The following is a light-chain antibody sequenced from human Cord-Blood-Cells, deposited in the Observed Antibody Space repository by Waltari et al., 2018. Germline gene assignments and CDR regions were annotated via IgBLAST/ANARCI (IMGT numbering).Light chain of an antibody. CDR3: QQYGSSPLT. CDR2: GGS. Sequence: EIVLTQSPGTLSLSPGERATLSCRASQSVSSSYLAWYQQKPGQAPRLLIYGGSSSATGIPDRFSGSGSRTDFTLTISRLAPEDFAVYYCQQYGSSPLTFGGGTKVEIK. J-gene: IGKJ4*01. V-gene: IGKV3-20*01. CDR1: QSVSSSY.